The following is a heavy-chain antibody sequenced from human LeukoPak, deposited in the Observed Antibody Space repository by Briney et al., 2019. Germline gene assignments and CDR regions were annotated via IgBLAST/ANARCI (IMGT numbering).Heavy chain of an antibody. CDR2: TSSDEAKI. J-gene: IGHJ4*02. CDR3: ARGFLCRVDVGYFDS. V-gene: IGHV3-30-3*01. Sequence: GGSLRLSCAATDFSFSNYAMSWVRQDPGEGLEWLAVTSSDEAKIYYADSVKGRFTISKDNSKNTLYLQMNSLTPVDTAIYYCARGFLCRVDVGYFDSWGQGTLVTVSS. D-gene: IGHD2-15*01. CDR1: DFSFSNYA.